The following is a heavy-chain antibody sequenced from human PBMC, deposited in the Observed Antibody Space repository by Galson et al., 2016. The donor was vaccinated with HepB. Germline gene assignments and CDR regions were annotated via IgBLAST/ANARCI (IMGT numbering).Heavy chain of an antibody. D-gene: IGHD6-13*01. CDR1: GMTFSDSY. V-gene: IGHV3-11*01. Sequence: SLRLSCAASGMTFSDSYMSWIRQPPGRGLEWVAYISSASATIPYADSVRGRFTISRDNAKNSLYLQMDGLKTEDTALYYCAKDMSAGAAASGCFDCWGQGTLVTVSS. J-gene: IGHJ4*02. CDR3: AKDMSAGAAASGCFDC. CDR2: ISSASATI.